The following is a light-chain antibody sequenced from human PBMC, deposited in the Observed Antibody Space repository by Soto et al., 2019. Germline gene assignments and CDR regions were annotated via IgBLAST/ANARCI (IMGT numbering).Light chain of an antibody. CDR1: QAIRTA. V-gene: IGKV1-6*01. Sequence: AIQLTQSPSSLYASVGDRVTITCRASQAIRTALGWYQQKPGKVPKLLIYAASILQSGVPSRFSGRGSGTDFTLTISSLQPEHFATYYCLLDFRYFWAFGQGTKVEIK. CDR2: AAS. CDR3: LLDFRYFWA. J-gene: IGKJ1*01.